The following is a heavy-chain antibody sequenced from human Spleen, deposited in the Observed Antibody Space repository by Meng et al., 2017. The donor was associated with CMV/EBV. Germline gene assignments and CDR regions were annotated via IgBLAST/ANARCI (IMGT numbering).Heavy chain of an antibody. J-gene: IGHJ6*02. D-gene: IGHD6-6*01. Sequence: GGSLRLSCAASGFTLTNYWMHWVRQAPGKGLVWVSRINSDGSITNYADSVKGRFTISRDNANNTVFLQMNSLRAEDTAVYYCAKYTSPYYYYGLDVWGQGTTVTVSS. CDR1: GFTLTNYW. CDR3: AKYTSPYYYYGLDV. CDR2: INSDGSIT. V-gene: IGHV3-74*01.